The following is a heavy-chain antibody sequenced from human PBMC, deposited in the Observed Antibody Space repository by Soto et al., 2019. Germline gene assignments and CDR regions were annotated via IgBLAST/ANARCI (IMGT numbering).Heavy chain of an antibody. V-gene: IGHV5-51*01. D-gene: IGHD4-17*01. CDR2: IYPGDSAT. Sequence: PGESLKISCKGSGYSFTTYWIGWVRQMPGKGLEWMGIIYPGDSATRYSPSFQGQVTISADKAISTAYLQWNNLKASDTAMYYCARPPPDYGGATGDLWGQGTLVTVSS. J-gene: IGHJ5*02. CDR3: ARPPPDYGGATGDL. CDR1: GYSFTTYW.